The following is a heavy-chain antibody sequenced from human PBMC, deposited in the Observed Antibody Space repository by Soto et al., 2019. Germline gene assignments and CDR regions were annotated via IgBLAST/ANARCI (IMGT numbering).Heavy chain of an antibody. CDR2: MNQDGSEK. CDR3: ASQRISYAMDV. Sequence: EVQLVESGGGLVQPGGSPRLSCGVSGFTFGDYWMTWVCQAAGKGLEWVANMNQDGSEKFYVDSVKGRFTISRDNAKNSLYLQMNSLRAEDTAVYYCASQRISYAMDVWGQGTTVTVSS. J-gene: IGHJ6*02. CDR1: GFTFGDYW. D-gene: IGHD3-10*01. V-gene: IGHV3-7*05.